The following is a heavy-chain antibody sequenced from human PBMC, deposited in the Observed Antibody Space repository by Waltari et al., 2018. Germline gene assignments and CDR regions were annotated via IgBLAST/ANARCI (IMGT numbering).Heavy chain of an antibody. CDR3: ATDSGWYPSDAFDI. D-gene: IGHD6-19*01. J-gene: IGHJ3*02. V-gene: IGHV1-69-2*01. CDR2: VDPEDGEQ. CDR1: GYTFTDYY. Sequence: EVQLVQSGAEVKKPGATVKISCKASGYTFTDYYMHWVQQAPGKGLEWMGRVDPEDGEQIYAEKFQGRVTITADTSTDTAYMELSSLRSEDTAVYYCATDSGWYPSDAFDIWGQGTMVTVSS.